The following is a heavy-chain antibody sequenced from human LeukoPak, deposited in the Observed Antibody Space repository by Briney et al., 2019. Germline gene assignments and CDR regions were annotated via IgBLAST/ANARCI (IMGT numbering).Heavy chain of an antibody. CDR2: ISAYNGKT. Sequence: GSSVKVSCKASGGTFSSYAISWVRQAPGQGLEWMGWISAYNGKTNYAQKVQGRVTMTTDTSTNTAYLELRSLRSDDTAMYYCARDSGRFMITFEGVVIDYWGQGTLVTVSS. D-gene: IGHD3-16*01. CDR3: ARDSGRFMITFEGVVIDY. CDR1: GGTFSSYA. V-gene: IGHV1-18*01. J-gene: IGHJ4*02.